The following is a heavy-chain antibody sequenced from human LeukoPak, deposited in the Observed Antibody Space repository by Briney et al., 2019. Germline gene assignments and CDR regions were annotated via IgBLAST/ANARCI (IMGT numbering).Heavy chain of an antibody. CDR3: ARGRGYFDY. CDR2: VYYSGRT. D-gene: IGHD3-16*01. J-gene: IGHJ4*02. V-gene: IGHV4-39*07. Sequence: SETLSLTCTLSGGSLSSSSYYWGWIRQPAGKVLEWIGSVYYSGRTTYNPSLKSLVTISVDTSKNQFSLKLSTVTAADTAVYYCARGRGYFDYWGQGTLVTVSS. CDR1: GGSLSSSSYY.